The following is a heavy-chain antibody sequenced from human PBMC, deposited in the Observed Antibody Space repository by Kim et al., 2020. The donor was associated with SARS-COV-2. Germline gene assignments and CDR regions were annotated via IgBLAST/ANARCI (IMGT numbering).Heavy chain of an antibody. Sequence: GGSLRLSCAASGFSFNRYWMSWVRQAPGKGLEWVANLKEDGSTEYSLDSVKGRFTISRDNAKNSVYLQMNSLRPDDTAVYYCARIGYSSSSFDYWGQGTLVIVSS. CDR3: ARIGYSSSSFDY. J-gene: IGHJ4*02. CDR2: LKEDGSTE. V-gene: IGHV3-7*01. D-gene: IGHD6-6*01. CDR1: GFSFNRYW.